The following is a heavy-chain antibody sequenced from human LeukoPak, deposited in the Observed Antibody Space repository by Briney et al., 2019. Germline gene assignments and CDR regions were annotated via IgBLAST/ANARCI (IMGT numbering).Heavy chain of an antibody. Sequence: PSGTLSLTCAVYGGSFSGYYWSWIRQPPGKGLEWIGDINHSGSTNYNPSLKSRVTISVDTSKNQFSLKLSSVTAADTAVYYCARGHSGSKEAFFDYWGQGTLVTVSS. D-gene: IGHD1-26*01. CDR2: INHSGST. J-gene: IGHJ4*02. CDR1: GGSFSGYY. V-gene: IGHV4-34*01. CDR3: ARGHSGSKEAFFDY.